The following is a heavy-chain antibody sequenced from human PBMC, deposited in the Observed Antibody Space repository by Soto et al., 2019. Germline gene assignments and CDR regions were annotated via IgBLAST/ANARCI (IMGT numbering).Heavy chain of an antibody. CDR1: GFTFTSYA. D-gene: IGHD3-22*01. J-gene: IGHJ4*02. CDR3: AKGQSGWLPFGN. CDR2: ISGSGGST. V-gene: IGHV3-23*01. Sequence: EVQLLQSGGGLVQPGGSLRLSCAASGFTFTSYAMSWVRQAPGKGLEWVSGISGSGGSTYYADSVKGRFTISRDNSKNTLYLQMNSLIAEDTAVYYCAKGQSGWLPFGNWGQGTLVTVSS.